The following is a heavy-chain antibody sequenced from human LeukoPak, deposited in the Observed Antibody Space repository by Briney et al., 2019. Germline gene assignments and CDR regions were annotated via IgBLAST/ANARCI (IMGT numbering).Heavy chain of an antibody. CDR2: ISSSSSTI. D-gene: IGHD3-10*01. CDR3: AREGRAYFEY. Sequence: GGSLRLSCAASGFTFSSYSMNWVRQAPGKGLEWVSYISSSSSTIYYADSVKGRFTISRDNAKNSLYLQMNGLRAEDTAVYYCAREGRAYFEYWGQGTLVTVSS. J-gene: IGHJ4*02. CDR1: GFTFSSYS. V-gene: IGHV3-48*04.